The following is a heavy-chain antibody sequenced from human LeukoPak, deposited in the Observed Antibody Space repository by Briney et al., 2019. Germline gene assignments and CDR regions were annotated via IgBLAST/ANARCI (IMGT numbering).Heavy chain of an antibody. Sequence: GGSLRLSCAASGFTFSSYAMSWVRQAPGKGLEWVSAISGSGGSTYYADSVKGRFTISRDNPKNTLYMQMNSLRAEDTAVYYCAKSRNYDFWSGNYSNYFDYWGQGTLVTVSS. CDR3: AKSRNYDFWSGNYSNYFDY. CDR2: ISGSGGST. V-gene: IGHV3-23*01. D-gene: IGHD3-3*01. J-gene: IGHJ4*02. CDR1: GFTFSSYA.